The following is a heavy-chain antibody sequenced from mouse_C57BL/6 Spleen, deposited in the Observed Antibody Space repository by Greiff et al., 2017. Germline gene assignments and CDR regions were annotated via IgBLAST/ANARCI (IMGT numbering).Heavy chain of an antibody. Sequence: LVESGPGLVKPSQSLSLTCSVTGYSITSGYYWNWIRQFPGNKLEWMGYISYDGSNNYNPSLKNRISITRDTSKNQFFLKLNSVTTEDTATYYCARAGREYFDYWGQGTTLTVSS. CDR1: GYSITSGYY. D-gene: IGHD3-3*01. CDR2: ISYDGSN. CDR3: ARAGREYFDY. V-gene: IGHV3-6*01. J-gene: IGHJ2*01.